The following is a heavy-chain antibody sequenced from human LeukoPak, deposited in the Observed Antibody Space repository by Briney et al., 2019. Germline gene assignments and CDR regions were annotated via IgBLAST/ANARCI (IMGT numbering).Heavy chain of an antibody. Sequence: PSGTLSLTCTVSGASITNYYWSWIRQPPGKGLEWIGYIYYSGSTNYNPSLNSRVTISIDKSNNQFSLKVNSVTAADTAVYYCARDRGYLAGFHIWGQGTMVTVSS. CDR3: ARDRGYLAGFHI. V-gene: IGHV4-59*01. CDR2: IYYSGST. J-gene: IGHJ3*02. D-gene: IGHD3-10*01. CDR1: GASITNYY.